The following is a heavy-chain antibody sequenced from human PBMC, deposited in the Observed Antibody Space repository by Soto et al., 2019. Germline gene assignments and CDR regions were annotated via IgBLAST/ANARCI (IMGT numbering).Heavy chain of an antibody. J-gene: IGHJ5*02. CDR3: AVIVVVTARPRQGDT. CDR1: GGTFSSYT. Sequence: QVQLVQSGAEVKKPGSSVKVSCKASGGTFSSYTISWVRQAPGQGLEWMGRIIPILGIANYAQKFQGRVTITADKSTSTGYMELSGLRTEDRAVYYCAVIVVVTARPRQGDTWGQGTLVTVSS. D-gene: IGHD2-21*02. CDR2: IIPILGIA. V-gene: IGHV1-69*02.